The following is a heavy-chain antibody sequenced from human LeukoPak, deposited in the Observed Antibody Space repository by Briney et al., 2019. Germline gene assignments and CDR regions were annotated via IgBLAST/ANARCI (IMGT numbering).Heavy chain of an antibody. CDR2: IYTSGST. CDR1: GGSISSYY. J-gene: IGHJ5*02. V-gene: IGHV4-4*09. D-gene: IGHD4-11*01. CDR3: ARHVGLQNGKYNWFDP. Sequence: SETLSLTCTVSGGSISSYYWSWIRQPPGKGREWIGYIYTSGSTNYNPSLKSRVTISVDTSKNQFSLKLSSVTAADTAVYYCARHVGLQNGKYNWFDPWGQGTLVTVSS.